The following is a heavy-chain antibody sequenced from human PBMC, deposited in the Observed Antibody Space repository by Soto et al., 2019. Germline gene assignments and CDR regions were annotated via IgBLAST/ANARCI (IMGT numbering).Heavy chain of an antibody. D-gene: IGHD2-8*01. J-gene: IGHJ6*02. CDR2: IIPTFGTA. Sequence: ASVKVSCKASGGTFSSYAISWVRQAPGQGLEWMGGIIPTFGTANYAQKFQGRVTITADESTSTAYMELSSLRSEDTAVYYCARAYCTNGVCYTPRGYYYYGMDVWGQGTTVTVSS. CDR3: ARAYCTNGVCYTPRGYYYYGMDV. CDR1: GGTFSSYA. V-gene: IGHV1-69*13.